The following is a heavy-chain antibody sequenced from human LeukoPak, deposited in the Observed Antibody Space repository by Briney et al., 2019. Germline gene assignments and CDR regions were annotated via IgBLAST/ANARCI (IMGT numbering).Heavy chain of an antibody. Sequence: SETLSLTCTVSGGSLSSYYWSWIRQPAGKGLEWIGRIYTSGSTNYNPSLKSRVTISVDTSKNQCSLKLSSVTAADTAVYYCARVRVVPAAIYFDYWGQGTLVTVSS. CDR1: GGSLSSYY. D-gene: IGHD2-2*02. J-gene: IGHJ4*02. V-gene: IGHV4-4*07. CDR3: ARVRVVPAAIYFDY. CDR2: IYTSGST.